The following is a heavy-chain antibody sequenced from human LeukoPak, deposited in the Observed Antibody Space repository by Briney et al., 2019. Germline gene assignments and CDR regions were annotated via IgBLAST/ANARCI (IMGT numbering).Heavy chain of an antibody. CDR1: GYTFTSYY. CDR2: INPSGGST. V-gene: IGHV1-46*01. D-gene: IGHD6-13*01. J-gene: IGHJ4*02. CDR3: AGIAAAGTKGVY. Sequence: GASVTVSCTASGYTFTSYYMHWVRQAPGQGLEWMGIINPSGGSTSYAQKFQGRVTMTRDTSTSTVYMELSSLRSEDTAVYYCAGIAAAGTKGVYWGQGTLVTVSS.